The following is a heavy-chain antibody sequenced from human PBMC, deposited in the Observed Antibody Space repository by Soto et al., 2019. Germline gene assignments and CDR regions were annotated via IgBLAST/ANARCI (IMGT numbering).Heavy chain of an antibody. J-gene: IGHJ3*02. V-gene: IGHV1-2*04. D-gene: IGHD3-22*01. CDR2: INPNSGGT. Sequence: ASVKVSCKASGYTFTVYYMHWVLQSPVQGLEWMGWINPNSGGTNYAQKFQGWVTMTRDTSISTAYMELSRLRSDDTAVYYCARQGDSSGNDAFDTWGQGTMVTVSS. CDR3: ARQGDSSGNDAFDT. CDR1: GYTFTVYY.